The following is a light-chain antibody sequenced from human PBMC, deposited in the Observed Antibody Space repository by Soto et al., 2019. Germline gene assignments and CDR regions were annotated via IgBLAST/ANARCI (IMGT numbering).Light chain of an antibody. CDR3: SSYTSNSVL. CDR1: SSDVGGYNY. CDR2: EVS. J-gene: IGLJ2*01. Sequence: QSALTQPASGSGSPGQSITISCTGTSSDVGGYNYVSWYQHYPGKAPKLMIYEVSNRPSGVSNRFSGSKSGNTASLTLSGLQAEDEADYYCSSYTSNSVLFGGGTKLTVL. V-gene: IGLV2-14*01.